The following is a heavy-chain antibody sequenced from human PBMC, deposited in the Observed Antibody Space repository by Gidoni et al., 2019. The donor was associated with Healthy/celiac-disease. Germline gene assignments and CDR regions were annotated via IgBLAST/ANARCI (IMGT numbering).Heavy chain of an antibody. J-gene: IGHJ6*02. Sequence: EVQLLESGGGLVQPGGSLRLSCAASGFTFSRYAMSWVRQAPGKGLEWVSAISGSGGSTYYADSVKGRFTISRDNSKNTLYLQMNSLRAEDTAVYYCAKAVVAATTYYYYYGMDVWGQGTTVTVSS. V-gene: IGHV3-23*01. CDR2: ISGSGGST. D-gene: IGHD2-15*01. CDR3: AKAVVAATTYYYYYGMDV. CDR1: GFTFSRYA.